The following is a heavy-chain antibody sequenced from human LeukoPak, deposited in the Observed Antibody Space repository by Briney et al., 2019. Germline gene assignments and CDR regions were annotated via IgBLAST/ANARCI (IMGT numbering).Heavy chain of an antibody. J-gene: IGHJ4*02. D-gene: IGHD3-9*01. V-gene: IGHV3-23*01. Sequence: GASLRLSCAASGFTFRNYAMSGVGQAPGKRGEGVSAIFGSGGSTYYPDSVKGRFTVSRDNSKSTLYLQMNSLRAEDTALYYCAKWGDNDVLTGYYVPDYWGQGTLVTVSS. CDR1: GFTFRNYA. CDR2: IFGSGGST. CDR3: AKWGDNDVLTGYYVPDY.